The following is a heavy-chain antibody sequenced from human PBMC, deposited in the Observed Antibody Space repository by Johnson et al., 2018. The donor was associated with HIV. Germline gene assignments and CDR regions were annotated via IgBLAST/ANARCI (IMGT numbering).Heavy chain of an antibody. V-gene: IGHV3-7*03. CDR2: INQDGSET. J-gene: IGHJ3*02. D-gene: IGHD3-16*02. CDR3: ARPPAYLYKATFSI. Sequence: EVQVVESGGGVVQPGRSLRLSCAASGFTFTSYPMHWVRQAPGKGLEWVANINQDGSETYYVDSVKGRFTISRDNAKNSLYLQMDSLRGEATAVYFCARPPAYLYKATFSIWGQGTMVTVSS. CDR1: GFTFTSYP.